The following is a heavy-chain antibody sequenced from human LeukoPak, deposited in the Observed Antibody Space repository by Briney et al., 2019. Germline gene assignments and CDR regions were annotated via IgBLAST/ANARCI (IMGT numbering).Heavy chain of an antibody. CDR2: INTNTGNP. CDR3: ARYGSSIHYYYMDV. CDR1: GYTFTSYA. D-gene: IGHD3-9*01. V-gene: IGHV7-4-1*02. Sequence: ASVKVSCKASGYTFTSYAMNWVRQAPGQGLEWMGWINTNTGNPTYAQGFTGRFVFALDTSVSTAYLQISSLKGEDTAVYYCARYGSSIHYYYMDVWGKGTTVTVSS. J-gene: IGHJ6*03.